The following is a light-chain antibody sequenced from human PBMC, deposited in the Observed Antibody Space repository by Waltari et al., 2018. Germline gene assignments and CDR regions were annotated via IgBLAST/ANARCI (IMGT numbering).Light chain of an antibody. V-gene: IGKV1-39*01. CDR3: QQSYSTART. CDR1: QSISSY. Sequence: DIQMTQSPSSLSTSVGDRVTITCRASQSISSYLNWYQQKPGKAPKLLIYAASSLQSGVPSRFSGSGSGTDFTLTISSLQREDFVTYYCQQSYSTARTFGQGTRLEIK. J-gene: IGKJ2*01. CDR2: AAS.